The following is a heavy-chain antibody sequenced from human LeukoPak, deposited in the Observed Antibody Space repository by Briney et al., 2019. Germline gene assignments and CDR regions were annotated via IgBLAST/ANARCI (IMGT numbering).Heavy chain of an antibody. J-gene: IGHJ5*02. Sequence: GGSLRLSCAGSGFTFSSYSMNWVRQAPGKGLEWVSSITSSNNYIYYADSMKGRFTISRDNAKNSLYLQMNSLRAEDTAVYYCARDQTSYYYASGSYWFDPWGQGTLVTVSS. CDR2: ITSSNNYI. CDR3: ARDQTSYYYASGSYWFDP. CDR1: GFTFSSYS. D-gene: IGHD3-10*01. V-gene: IGHV3-21*01.